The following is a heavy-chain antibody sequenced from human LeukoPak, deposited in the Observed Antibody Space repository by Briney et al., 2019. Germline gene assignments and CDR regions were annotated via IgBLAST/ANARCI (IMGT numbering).Heavy chain of an antibody. Sequence: ASVKVSCKASGYIFTNYDINWVRQATGQGLEWMGWMNPKSGNTGYAQKFQGRVTKTRDTSITTAYMELSSLRSEDTAVYYCARVYGEIDYWGQGTLVTVSS. J-gene: IGHJ4*02. CDR1: GYIFTNYD. CDR2: MNPKSGNT. CDR3: ARVYGEIDY. V-gene: IGHV1-8*01. D-gene: IGHD4-17*01.